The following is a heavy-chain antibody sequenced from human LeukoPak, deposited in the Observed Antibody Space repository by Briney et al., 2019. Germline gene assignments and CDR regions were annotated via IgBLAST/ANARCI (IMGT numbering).Heavy chain of an antibody. D-gene: IGHD3-22*01. CDR1: GYAFTSYG. V-gene: IGHV1-18*01. J-gene: IGHJ4*02. Sequence: GASVRVSCKASGYAFTSYGISWVRQAPGQGLEWMGWISAYNGNTNYAQKLQGRVTMTTDTSTSTAYMELRSLRSDDTAVYYCARDARIGIRITMIVADGYYFDYWGQGTLVTVSS. CDR2: ISAYNGNT. CDR3: ARDARIGIRITMIVADGYYFDY.